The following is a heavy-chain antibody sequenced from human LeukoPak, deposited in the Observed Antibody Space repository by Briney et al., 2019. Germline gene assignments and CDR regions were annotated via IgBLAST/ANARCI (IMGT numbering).Heavy chain of an antibody. D-gene: IGHD3-16*01. CDR2: IRSKAYGGTT. CDR1: GFTFGDYA. V-gene: IGHV3-49*04. CDR3: TRWGSTHFDY. Sequence: PGRSLRLSCPASGFTFGDYAMSWVRPAPGKGLEWVGFIRSKAYGGTTEYAASVKGRFTISRDDSKSIAYLQMNSLKTEDTAVYYCTRWGSTHFDYWGQGTLVTVSS. J-gene: IGHJ4*02.